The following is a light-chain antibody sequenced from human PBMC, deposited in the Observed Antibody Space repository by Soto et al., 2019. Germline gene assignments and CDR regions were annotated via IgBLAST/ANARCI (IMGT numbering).Light chain of an antibody. CDR2: EVT. CDR3: RSYAGRDLWV. Sequence: QSALTQPPSASGSRGQSVTISCTGTSVDINYVSWFQQHPGKAPKLIICEVTKRPSGVPDRFSGSKSGNTASLTVSGLQDDDGAGYYCRSYAGRDLWVFGGGTKLTVL. CDR1: SVDINY. J-gene: IGLJ3*02. V-gene: IGLV2-8*01.